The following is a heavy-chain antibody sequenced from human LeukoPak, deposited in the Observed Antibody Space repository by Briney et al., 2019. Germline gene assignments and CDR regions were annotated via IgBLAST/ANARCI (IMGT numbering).Heavy chain of an antibody. CDR1: GGSFSGYY. D-gene: IGHD6-13*01. Sequence: SETLSLTCAVYGGSFSGYYWSWIRQPPGKGLEWIGEINHSGSTNYNPSLKSRVTISVDTSENQFSLKLSSVTAADTAVYYCARRKLPGSSCLDYWGQGTLVTVSS. CDR2: INHSGST. J-gene: IGHJ4*02. V-gene: IGHV4-34*01. CDR3: ARRKLPGSSCLDY.